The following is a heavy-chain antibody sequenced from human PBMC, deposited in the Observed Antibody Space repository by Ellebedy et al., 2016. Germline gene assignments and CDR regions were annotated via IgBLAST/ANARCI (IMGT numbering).Heavy chain of an antibody. D-gene: IGHD6-19*01. CDR1: GGSFSGYY. CDR2: IYYSGST. J-gene: IGHJ5*02. CDR3: ARHYESSGGVNWFNP. Sequence: SETLSLXXAVYGGSFSGYYWSWIRQPQGKGLEWIGSIYYSGSTYYNPSLKSRVTISVDTSKNQFSLKLSSVTAADTAVYYCARHYESSGGVNWFNPWGQGTLVTVSS. V-gene: IGHV4-34*01.